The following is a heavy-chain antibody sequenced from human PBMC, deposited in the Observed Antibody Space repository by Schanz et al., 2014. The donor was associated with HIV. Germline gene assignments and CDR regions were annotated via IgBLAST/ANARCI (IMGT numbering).Heavy chain of an antibody. CDR1: GFTFSSYG. J-gene: IGHJ4*02. CDR2: ISYDGSNK. CDR3: AKEGKPVVVDGPRH. V-gene: IGHV3-30*18. Sequence: QVQLVESGGGVVQPWRSLRLSCAASGFTFSSYGMHWVRQAPGKGLEWVAVISYDGSNKYYADSVKGRFTVSRDNSKNTLYLQLDNVRAEDTAVYYCAKEGKPVVVDGPRHWGQGVLVTVSS. D-gene: IGHD2-15*01.